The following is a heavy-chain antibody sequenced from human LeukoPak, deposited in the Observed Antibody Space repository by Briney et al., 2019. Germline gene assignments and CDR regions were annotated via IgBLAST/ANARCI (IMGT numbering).Heavy chain of an antibody. D-gene: IGHD3-22*01. V-gene: IGHV3-21*01. CDR3: ARDQYYYDSSGRVDAFDI. J-gene: IGHJ3*02. Sequence: KPGGSLRLSCAASGFTFSSYSMNWVRQAPGKGLEWVSFISSSSSYIYYADSVKGRFTISRDNAKNSLYLQMNSLRAEDTAVYYCARDQYYYDSSGRVDAFDIWGQGTMVTVSS. CDR1: GFTFSSYS. CDR2: ISSSSSYI.